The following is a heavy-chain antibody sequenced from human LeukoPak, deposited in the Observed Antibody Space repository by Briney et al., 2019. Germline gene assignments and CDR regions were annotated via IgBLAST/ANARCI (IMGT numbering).Heavy chain of an antibody. Sequence: PGESLKISCKGSGYNFTSYWIGWVRPMPGKGLEWMGIIYPGDSDTRYSPSFQGQVTISADKSISTAYLQWSSLKASDTAMYYCARHGRIAVAVDAFDIWGQGTMVTVSS. CDR3: ARHGRIAVAVDAFDI. CDR2: IYPGDSDT. V-gene: IGHV5-51*01. D-gene: IGHD6-19*01. CDR1: GYNFTSYW. J-gene: IGHJ3*02.